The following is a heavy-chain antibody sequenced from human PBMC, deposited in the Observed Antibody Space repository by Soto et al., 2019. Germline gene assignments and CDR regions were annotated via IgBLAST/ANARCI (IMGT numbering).Heavy chain of an antibody. CDR1: GGSVSRGGYS. D-gene: IGHD2-15*01. J-gene: IGHJ5*02. CDR3: ARGVGGSPGQTPHL. Sequence: QMQLQESGSGLVRPSQTLSLTCCVSGGSVSRGGYSWHWIRQPPVKGLQWIGYMYHTGTTNYNPSLKIRVTISIDSFQNQFALRLTSVTDADTAVYFCARGVGGSPGQTPHLWGQGTLATGSS. CDR2: MYHTGTT. V-gene: IGHV4-30-2*01.